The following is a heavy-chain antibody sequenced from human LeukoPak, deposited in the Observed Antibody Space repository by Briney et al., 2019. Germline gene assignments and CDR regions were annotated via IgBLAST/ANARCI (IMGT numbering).Heavy chain of an antibody. CDR1: GFTFSTYG. Sequence: PGGSLRLSCAASGFTFSTYGMSWVRQAPGKGPEWVSDISGSGGTTHYADSVKGRFSISRDNSKNTLYLQMSSLRAEDTAVYYCAKGPLIEVAGTTWDYWGQGTLVTVSS. V-gene: IGHV3-23*01. J-gene: IGHJ4*02. D-gene: IGHD6-19*01. CDR2: ISGSGGTT. CDR3: AKGPLIEVAGTTWDY.